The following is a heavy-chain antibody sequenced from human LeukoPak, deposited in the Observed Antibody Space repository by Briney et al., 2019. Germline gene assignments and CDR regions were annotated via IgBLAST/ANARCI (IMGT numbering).Heavy chain of an antibody. CDR3: ARDDYYGSSGPGGMDV. Sequence: GGSLRLSRAASGFTFSSYAMHWVRQAPGKGLEWVAVISYDGSNKYYADSVKGRFTISRDNSKNTLYLQMNSLRAEDTAVYYCARDDYYGSSGPGGMDVWGQGTTVTVSS. CDR2: ISYDGSNK. CDR1: GFTFSSYA. J-gene: IGHJ6*02. D-gene: IGHD3-22*01. V-gene: IGHV3-30-3*01.